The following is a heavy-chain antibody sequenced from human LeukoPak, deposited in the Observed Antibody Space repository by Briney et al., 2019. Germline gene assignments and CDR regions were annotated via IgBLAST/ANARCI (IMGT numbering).Heavy chain of an antibody. D-gene: IGHD3-22*01. CDR1: GFTFSSYW. CDR3: ARATTPYSSGYFVHY. CDR2: IKQDGSEK. J-gene: IGHJ4*02. Sequence: PGGSLRLSCAASGFTFSSYWMSWVRQAPGKGLEWVANIKQDGSEKYYVDSVKGRFTISRDNAKNSLYLQMNSLRAEDTAVYYCARATTPYSSGYFVHYWGQGTLVTVSS. V-gene: IGHV3-7*01.